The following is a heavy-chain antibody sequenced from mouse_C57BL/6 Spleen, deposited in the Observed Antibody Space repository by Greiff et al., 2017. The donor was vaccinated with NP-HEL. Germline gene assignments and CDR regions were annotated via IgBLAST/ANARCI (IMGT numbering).Heavy chain of an antibody. J-gene: IGHJ3*01. V-gene: IGHV10-1*01. CDR2: IRSKSNNYAT. CDR1: GFSFNTYA. Sequence: EVKLQESGGGLVQPKGSLKLSCAASGFSFNTYAMNWVRQAPGKGLEWVARIRSKSNNYATYYADSVKDRFTISRDDSESMLYLQMNNLKTEDTAMYYCVRGPFAYWGQGTLVTVSA. CDR3: VRGPFAY.